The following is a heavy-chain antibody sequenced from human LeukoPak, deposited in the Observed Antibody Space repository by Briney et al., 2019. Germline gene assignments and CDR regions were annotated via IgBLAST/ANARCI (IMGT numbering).Heavy chain of an antibody. CDR1: GGSISSSSYY. D-gene: IGHD3-22*01. Sequence: SEILSLTCTVSGGSISSSSYYWGWIRQPPGKGLEWIGSIYYSGSTYYNPSLKSRVTISVDTSKNQFSLKLSSVTAADTAVYYCARLDYYDSTDEYKWGQGTLVTVSS. J-gene: IGHJ4*02. CDR2: IYYSGST. V-gene: IGHV4-39*01. CDR3: ARLDYYDSTDEYK.